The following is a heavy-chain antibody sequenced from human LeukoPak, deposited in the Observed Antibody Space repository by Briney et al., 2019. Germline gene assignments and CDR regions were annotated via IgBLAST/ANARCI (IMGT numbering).Heavy chain of an antibody. D-gene: IGHD5-12*01. V-gene: IGHV1-46*01. CDR1: GYTFTSYY. Sequence: ASVRVSCKASGYTFTSYYMHWVRQAPGQGLEWMGIINPGGGSTSYAQKFQGRVTMTRDTSTSTVYMELSSLRAEDTALYYCAKGGYDFDDWFDPWGQGTLVTVSS. CDR3: AKGGYDFDDWFDP. CDR2: INPGGGST. J-gene: IGHJ5*02.